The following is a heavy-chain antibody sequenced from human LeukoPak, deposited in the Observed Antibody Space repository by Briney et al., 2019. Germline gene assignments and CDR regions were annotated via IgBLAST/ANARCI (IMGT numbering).Heavy chain of an antibody. J-gene: IGHJ3*02. CDR1: GGSISGYY. CDR2: IYYSGST. D-gene: IGHD3-22*01. Sequence: SETLSLTCTVSGGSISGYYWSWIRQPPGKGLEWIGYIYYSGSTNYNPSLKSRVTISVDTSKNQFSLKLSSVTAADTAVYYCAREAYYDSSGYSHDAFDIWGQGTMVTVSS. CDR3: AREAYYDSSGYSHDAFDI. V-gene: IGHV4-59*01.